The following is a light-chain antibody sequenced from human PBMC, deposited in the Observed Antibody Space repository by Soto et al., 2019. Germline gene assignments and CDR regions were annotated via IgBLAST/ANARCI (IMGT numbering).Light chain of an antibody. V-gene: IGKV1-6*01. CDR2: AAS. CDR3: LQEHSYPFT. CDR1: QAIGND. Sequence: AIQMTQSPSSLSASVGDRVTITCRASQAIGNDLGWYQQKPGKAPKLLIYAASSLQIRVPSRFSGSGSGTVFTLTINGLQPDDFATYYCLQEHSYPFTFGPGTTVDL. J-gene: IGKJ3*01.